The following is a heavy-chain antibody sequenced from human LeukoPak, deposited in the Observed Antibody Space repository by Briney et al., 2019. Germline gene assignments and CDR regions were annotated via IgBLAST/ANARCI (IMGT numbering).Heavy chain of an antibody. J-gene: IGHJ4*02. D-gene: IGHD6-13*01. V-gene: IGHV4-34*01. CDR3: ARGVYIAAAQYGY. CDR1: GGSFSGYY. CDR2: INHSGST. Sequence: KPSETLSLTCAVYGGSFSGYYWSWIRQPPGKGLEWIGEINHSGSTNYNPSLKSRVTISVDTSKNQFSLKLSSVTAADTAVYYCARGVYIAAAQYGYWGQGILVTVSS.